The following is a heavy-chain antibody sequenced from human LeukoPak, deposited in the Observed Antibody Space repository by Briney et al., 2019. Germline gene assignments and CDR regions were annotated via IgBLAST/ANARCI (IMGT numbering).Heavy chain of an antibody. Sequence: SSETLSLTCSVSDGSIRSYYNSWIRQPPGKGLEWIGFIYYSGSTNYNPSLRSRVTISADTSKNQFSLKLTSVTTADTAVYYCARGMVRGVTFAFDIWGQGTMVTVSS. V-gene: IGHV4-59*01. CDR3: ARGMVRGVTFAFDI. CDR1: DGSIRSYY. CDR2: IYYSGST. J-gene: IGHJ3*02. D-gene: IGHD3-10*01.